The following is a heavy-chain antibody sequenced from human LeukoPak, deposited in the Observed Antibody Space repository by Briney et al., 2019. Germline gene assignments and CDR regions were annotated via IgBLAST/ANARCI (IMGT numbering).Heavy chain of an antibody. V-gene: IGHV3-11*04. J-gene: IGHJ5*02. CDR2: ISSSGSTI. D-gene: IGHD3-3*01. CDR1: GFTFSDYY. Sequence: PGGSLRLSCAASGFTFSDYYMSWIRQAPGKGLGWVSYISSSGSTIYYADSVKGRFTISRDNAKNSLYLQMNSLRAEDTAVYYCAGTQDFGVVIGGFDPWGQGTLVTVSS. CDR3: AGTQDFGVVIGGFDP.